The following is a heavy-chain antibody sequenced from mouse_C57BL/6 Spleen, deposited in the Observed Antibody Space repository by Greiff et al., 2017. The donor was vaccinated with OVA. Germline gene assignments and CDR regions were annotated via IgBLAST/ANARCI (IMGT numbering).Heavy chain of an antibody. V-gene: IGHV1-15*01. CDR3: TIAITTVVALDD. Sequence: QVQLQQSGAELVRPGASVTLSCKASGYTFTDYAMHWVKQTPVHGLEWIGAIDPETGGTAYTPKFKGKAILTADKSSSTAYMELRSLTSEDSAVDNCTIAITTVVALDDWGKGTTLTVSS. CDR2: IDPETGGT. J-gene: IGHJ2*01. D-gene: IGHD1-1*01. CDR1: GYTFTDYA.